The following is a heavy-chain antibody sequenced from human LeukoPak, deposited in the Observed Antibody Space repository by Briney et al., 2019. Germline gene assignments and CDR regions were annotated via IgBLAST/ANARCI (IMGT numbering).Heavy chain of an antibody. CDR2: ISSSSSYI. J-gene: IGHJ4*02. CDR3: ARDLYQLLGLEYSSSSGFDY. Sequence: PGGSLRLSCAASGFTFSSYEMNWVRQAPGKGLEWVSSISSSSSYIYYADSVKGRFTISRDNAKNSLYLQMNSLRAEDTAVYYCARDLYQLLGLEYSSSSGFDYWGQGTLVTVSS. CDR1: GFTFSSYE. D-gene: IGHD6-6*01. V-gene: IGHV3-21*01.